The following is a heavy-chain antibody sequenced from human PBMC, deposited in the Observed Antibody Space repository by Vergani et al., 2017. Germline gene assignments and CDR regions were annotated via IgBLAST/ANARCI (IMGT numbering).Heavy chain of an antibody. D-gene: IGHD3/OR15-3a*01. CDR2: IKSKVDGGTT. V-gene: IGHV3-15*01. CDR3: TTDSARGQTNYYYYYGMDV. Sequence: EVQLVESGGGLVKPGGSLRLSCAASGFTFSNAWMSWVRQAPGKGLEWVARIKSKVDGGTTDYAAPVKGRFTISRDDSKNTLYLQMNSLKTEDTALYYCTTDSARGQTNYYYYYGMDVWGQGTTVTVSS. CDR1: GFTFSNAW. J-gene: IGHJ6*02.